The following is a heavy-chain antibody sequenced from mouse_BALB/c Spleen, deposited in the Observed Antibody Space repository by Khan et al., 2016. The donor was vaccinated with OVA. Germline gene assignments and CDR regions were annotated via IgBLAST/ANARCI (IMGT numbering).Heavy chain of an antibody. D-gene: IGHD1-2*01. J-gene: IGHJ2*01. CDR1: GYSITSGYG. CDR2: ISYSGST. CDR3: SRTARIKY. V-gene: IGHV3-2*02. Sequence: EVKLEESGPGLVKPSQSHSLTCTVTGYSITSGYGWNWIRQFPGKKLEWMGYISYSGSTNYNPSLKSRISITRDTSKYQFFLQLHSVTTEDTARYYSSRTARIKYRGQGTKHTVSS.